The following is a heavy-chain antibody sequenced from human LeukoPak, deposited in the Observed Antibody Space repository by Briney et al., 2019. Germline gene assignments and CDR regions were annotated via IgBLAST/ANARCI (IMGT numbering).Heavy chain of an antibody. Sequence: GGSLRLSCAASGFTFSSYVMHWVRQPPGKSLEWVSLISGDGGSTYYADSVKGRFTVSRDNSKNSLYLQMNSLRTEDTALYYCAKDISRNFVVVPAADYWGQGTLVTVSS. J-gene: IGHJ4*02. D-gene: IGHD2-2*01. V-gene: IGHV3-43*02. CDR3: AKDISRNFVVVPAADY. CDR1: GFTFSSYV. CDR2: ISGDGGST.